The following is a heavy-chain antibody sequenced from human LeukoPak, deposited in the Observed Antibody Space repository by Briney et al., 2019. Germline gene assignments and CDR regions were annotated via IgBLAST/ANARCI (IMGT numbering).Heavy chain of an antibody. Sequence: SETLSLTCTVSGGSISSSSYYWGWIRQPPGKGLEWIGSIYYSGSTYYNPSLKSRVTISVDTSKNQFSLKLSSVTAADTAVYYCARDRGTMIVVVIPYFDYWGQGTLVTVSS. CDR2: IYYSGST. CDR3: ARDRGTMIVVVIPYFDY. J-gene: IGHJ4*02. V-gene: IGHV4-39*07. D-gene: IGHD3-22*01. CDR1: GGSISSSSYY.